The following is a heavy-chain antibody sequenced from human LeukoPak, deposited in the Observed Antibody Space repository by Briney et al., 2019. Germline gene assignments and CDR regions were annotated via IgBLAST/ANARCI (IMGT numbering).Heavy chain of an antibody. CDR3: TTPAAGPRAEYSQY. CDR1: GFTFSSYS. Sequence: GGSLRLSCAASGFTFSSYSMNWVRQAPGKGLEWVSSISNDAKYIYYADSLKGRFTVSRDNAKNSLYLQMNSLAVEDTAVYYCTTPAAGPRAEYSQYWGQGTLVTVSS. CDR2: ISNDAKYI. J-gene: IGHJ1*01. D-gene: IGHD6-13*01. V-gene: IGHV3-21*01.